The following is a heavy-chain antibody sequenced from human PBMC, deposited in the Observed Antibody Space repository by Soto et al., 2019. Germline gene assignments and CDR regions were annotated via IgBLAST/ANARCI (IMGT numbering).Heavy chain of an antibody. CDR1: GYALRDYS. CDR2: AGTSRKYI. J-gene: IGHJ3*02. CDR3: VRDRDWAFDI. Sequence: XLSCAASGYALRDYSMNWVRQAPGKGLEWVSYAGTSRKYIFYADSVRGRFTISRDDARNSVYLQLNSLRDEDTAVYYCVRDRDWAFDIWGQGKMVTVSS. D-gene: IGHD3-9*01. V-gene: IGHV3-21*06.